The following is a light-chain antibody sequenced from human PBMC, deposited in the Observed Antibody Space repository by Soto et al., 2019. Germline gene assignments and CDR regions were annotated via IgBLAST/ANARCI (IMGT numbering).Light chain of an antibody. CDR3: QQANSFPLT. CDR1: QTISSW. Sequence: DLQITQSPSTLSGSVGDRVTITCRASQTISSWLAWYQQKPGKAPKLLIYKASTLKSGVPSRFRGRGSGTDFTLTISSLQTEDFAIYYCQQANSFPLTFGGGTKVDIK. V-gene: IGKV1-5*03. CDR2: KAS. J-gene: IGKJ4*01.